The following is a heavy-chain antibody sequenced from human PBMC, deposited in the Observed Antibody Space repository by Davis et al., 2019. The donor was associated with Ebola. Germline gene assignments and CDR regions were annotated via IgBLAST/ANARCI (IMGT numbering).Heavy chain of an antibody. V-gene: IGHV1-18*01. J-gene: IGHJ6*02. D-gene: IGHD6-6*01. CDR3: ARDSPSIAARRGYYYYGMDV. Sequence: AASVTVSCKASGYTFTSYGISWVRQAPGQGLEWMGWISAYNGNTTYAQKLQGRVTMTTDTSTSTAYMELRSLRSDDTAVYYCARDSPSIAARRGYYYYGMDVWGQGTTVTVSS. CDR2: ISAYNGNT. CDR1: GYTFTSYG.